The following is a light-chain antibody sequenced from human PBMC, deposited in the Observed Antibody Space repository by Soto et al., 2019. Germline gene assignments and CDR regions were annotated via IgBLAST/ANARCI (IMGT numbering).Light chain of an antibody. Sequence: DIQMTQSPSSLSASVGDSVTITCRASQTITIFLNWYQQKPGKAPKLLIYGATSLQSGVPPRFSGNVFGTDYTLTISSLHHEDFATYYCQQSYNTPRTFGKGTKVEI. CDR2: GAT. J-gene: IGKJ1*01. CDR1: QTITIF. CDR3: QQSYNTPRT. V-gene: IGKV1-39*01.